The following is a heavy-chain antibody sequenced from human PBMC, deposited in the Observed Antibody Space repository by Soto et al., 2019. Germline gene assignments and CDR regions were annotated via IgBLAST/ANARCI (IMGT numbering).Heavy chain of an antibody. CDR3: VSRIPSWVFDY. J-gene: IGHJ4*01. D-gene: IGHD2-21*01. Sequence: ASVKVSCGASGLSVSDNYMGWVRQAPGRGLEWVSVMYAGGDTHYADSVKGRFTISRDKSENTLYLQMNSLRDEDTGVYFCVSRIPSWVFDYWGLGTLVTVSS. CDR2: MYAGGDT. CDR1: GLSVSDNY. V-gene: IGHV3-53*01.